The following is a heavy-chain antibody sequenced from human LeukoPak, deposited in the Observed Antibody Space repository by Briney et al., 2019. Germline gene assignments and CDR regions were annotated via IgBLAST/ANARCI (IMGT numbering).Heavy chain of an antibody. CDR3: ARRSTIFGVVIYFDY. CDR1: GFMFSDYY. J-gene: IGHJ4*02. D-gene: IGHD3-3*02. CDR2: ISNSGNTI. Sequence: GGSLRLSCAASGFMFSDYYMIWIRQAPGKGLEWVSYISNSGNTIYYADSVKGRFTISRDNAKNSLYLQMNSLRAEDTAMYYSARRSTIFGVVIYFDYWGQETLVTVSS. V-gene: IGHV3-11*04.